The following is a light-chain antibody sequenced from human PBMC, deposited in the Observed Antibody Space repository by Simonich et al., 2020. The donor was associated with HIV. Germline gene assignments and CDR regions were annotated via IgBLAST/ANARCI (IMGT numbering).Light chain of an antibody. CDR1: QSIGNY. Sequence: DIQMTQSPSSLSASVGDRVTITCRASQSIGNYLNWYHQKPGKAPKLLIYTTSNLQSGVPSRFSGSGSGTDYTLTISSLQPEDFATYYCQQYYSTSGTFGQGTKVEIK. J-gene: IGKJ1*01. CDR2: TTS. V-gene: IGKV1-39*01. CDR3: QQYYSTSGT.